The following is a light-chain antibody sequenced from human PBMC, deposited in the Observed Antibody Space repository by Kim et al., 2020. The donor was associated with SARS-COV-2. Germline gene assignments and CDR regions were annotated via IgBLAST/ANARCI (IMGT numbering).Light chain of an antibody. V-gene: IGLV3-9*01. Sequence: VALGQTARITCGGNNIGSKNVHWYQQKPGQAPVLVIYRDSNRPSGIPERFSDSNSGNTATLTISRAQAGDEADYYCQVWDSSTGGVFGGGTQLTVL. CDR2: RDS. J-gene: IGLJ2*01. CDR1: NIGSKN. CDR3: QVWDSSTGGV.